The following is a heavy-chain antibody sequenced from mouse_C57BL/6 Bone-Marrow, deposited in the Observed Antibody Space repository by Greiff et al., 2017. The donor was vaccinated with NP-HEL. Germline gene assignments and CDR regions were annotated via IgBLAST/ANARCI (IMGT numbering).Heavy chain of an antibody. Sequence: QVHVKQPGAELVKPGASVKLSCKASGYTFTSYWMHWVKQRPGQGLEWIGMIHPNSGSTNYNEKFKSKATLTVDKSSSTAYMQLSSLTSEDSAVYYCATKGRWTPTDGAMDYWGQGTSVTVSS. D-gene: IGHD1-1*01. CDR2: IHPNSGST. CDR3: ATKGRWTPTDGAMDY. V-gene: IGHV1-64*01. J-gene: IGHJ4*01. CDR1: GYTFTSYW.